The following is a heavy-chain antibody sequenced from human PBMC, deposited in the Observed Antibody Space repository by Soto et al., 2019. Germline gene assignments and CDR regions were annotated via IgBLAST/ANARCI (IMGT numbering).Heavy chain of an antibody. CDR3: ARDQLHCGGDCSHFDY. CDR2: IYYSGST. Sequence: QVQLQESGPGLVKPSQTLSLTCTVSGGSISSGGYYWSWIRQHPGKGLEWIGYIYYSGSTYYNPSLKSRVTISVDTSKNQFSLKLSSVTAADTAVYYCARDQLHCGGDCSHFDYWGQGTLVTVSS. CDR1: GGSISSGGYY. D-gene: IGHD2-21*02. V-gene: IGHV4-31*03. J-gene: IGHJ4*02.